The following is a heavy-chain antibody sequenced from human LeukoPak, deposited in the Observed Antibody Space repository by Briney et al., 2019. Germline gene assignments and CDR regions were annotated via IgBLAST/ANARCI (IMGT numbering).Heavy chain of an antibody. Sequence: ASVKVSCKASGYTFTGYYMHWVRQAPGQGLEWMGWINPNSGGTNYAQKFQGRVTMTRDTSISTAYMELSRLRSDDTAVYYCARAASAYSYGRRHLVGYWGQGTLVTVSS. D-gene: IGHD5-18*01. CDR2: INPNSGGT. V-gene: IGHV1-2*02. CDR3: ARAASAYSYGRRHLVGY. CDR1: GYTFTGYY. J-gene: IGHJ4*02.